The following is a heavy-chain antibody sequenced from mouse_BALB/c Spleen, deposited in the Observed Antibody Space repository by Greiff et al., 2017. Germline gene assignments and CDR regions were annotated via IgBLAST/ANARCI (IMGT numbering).Heavy chain of an antibody. CDR3: ASSYYRYEDYAMDY. J-gene: IGHJ4*01. D-gene: IGHD2-14*01. CDR1: GFSLTSYG. CDR2: IWSGGST. Sequence: VQRVESGPGLVQPSQSLSITCTVSGFSLTSYGVHWVRQSPGKGLEWLGVIWSGGSTDYNAAFISRLSISKDNSKSQVFFKMNSLQANDTAIYYCASSYYRYEDYAMDYWGQGTSVTVSS. V-gene: IGHV2-2*02.